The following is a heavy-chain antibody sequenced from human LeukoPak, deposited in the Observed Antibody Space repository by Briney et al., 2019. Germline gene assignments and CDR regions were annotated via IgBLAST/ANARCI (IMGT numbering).Heavy chain of an antibody. V-gene: IGHV3-30*18. Sequence: GGFLRLSCAASGFTFSRNGMHWVRQAPGKGLEWVAAISYDGSNKYYADSVKGRFTISRDNSKNTLYLLMTSLRAEDTAIYYCVKSSHHYDGSERYYTGKYFDYWGQGTLVTVSS. CDR1: GFTFSRNG. CDR3: VKSSHHYDGSERYYTGKYFDY. J-gene: IGHJ4*02. CDR2: ISYDGSNK. D-gene: IGHD3-10*01.